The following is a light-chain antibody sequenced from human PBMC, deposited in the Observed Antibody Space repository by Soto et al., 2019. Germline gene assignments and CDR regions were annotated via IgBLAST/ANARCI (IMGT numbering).Light chain of an antibody. V-gene: IGKV3-11*01. J-gene: IGKJ4*01. CDR3: QQRVNWPLT. CDR1: QSISSH. CDR2: DAS. Sequence: EIVLTQSPATLSLSPGERATLSCRASQSISSHLAWYQQKPGQAPRLVMYDASNRATGIPARFSGSGSGTDFTLTFSSLEPEDFALYYCQQRVNWPLTFGGGTKVEIK.